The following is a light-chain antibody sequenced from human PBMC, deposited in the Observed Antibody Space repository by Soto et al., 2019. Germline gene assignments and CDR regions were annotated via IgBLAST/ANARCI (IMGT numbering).Light chain of an antibody. CDR2: GAS. V-gene: IGKV3-15*01. CDR3: QQYYNWPRT. Sequence: EVVLTQSPATLSVSPGDRAPLSCRASQYIGSAVAWYRQRSGQAPRLLIFGASARPTGIPARISGSVSGTELTLTISSLGSEDCAVYVCQQYYNWPRTFGQGTKVDIK. J-gene: IGKJ1*01. CDR1: QYIGSA.